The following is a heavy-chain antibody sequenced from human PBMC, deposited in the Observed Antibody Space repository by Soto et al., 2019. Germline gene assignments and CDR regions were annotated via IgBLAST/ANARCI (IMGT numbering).Heavy chain of an antibody. D-gene: IGHD2-2*01. CDR1: GSSIGSYC. Sequence: SETLSLTCTVSGSSIGSYCWSLIRQPAGKGLEWIGRIYTSGSTNYNPSLKSRVTMSVDTSKNQFSLKLSSVTAADTAVYYCARDPYCSSTSCYRRGYYGMDVWGQGTTVTVS. CDR3: ARDPYCSSTSCYRRGYYGMDV. CDR2: IYTSGST. J-gene: IGHJ6*02. V-gene: IGHV4-4*07.